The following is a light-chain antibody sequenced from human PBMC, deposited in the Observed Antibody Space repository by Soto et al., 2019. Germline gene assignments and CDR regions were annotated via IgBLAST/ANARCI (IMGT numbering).Light chain of an antibody. Sequence: SYELTQPPSVSVAPGQTARITCGGNDIARKTVHWYQQKPGQAPVLVVYDDDERPSGIPERFSGSNSGNTATLTISRVEAGDEAHYYCQVWDISSDHHVFGTGTKVTVL. J-gene: IGLJ1*01. CDR3: QVWDISSDHHV. CDR1: DIARKT. CDR2: DDD. V-gene: IGLV3-21*02.